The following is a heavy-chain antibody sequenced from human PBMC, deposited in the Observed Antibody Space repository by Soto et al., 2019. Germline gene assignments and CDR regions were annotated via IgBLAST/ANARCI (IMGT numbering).Heavy chain of an antibody. J-gene: IGHJ4*02. CDR1: GFVLRTYD. D-gene: IGHD3-22*01. V-gene: IGHV3-23*01. CDR2: IIAWGQTI. CDR3: VPRLNPRVPDH. Sequence: GGSLRLFCEVSGFVLRTYDASWVRQAPGKGLEWLAVIIAWGQTIYSAESARGRFTISRDDAKNTLHLQIDSLTVEDTAVYYCVPRLNPRVPDHWGQGTLVTVSS.